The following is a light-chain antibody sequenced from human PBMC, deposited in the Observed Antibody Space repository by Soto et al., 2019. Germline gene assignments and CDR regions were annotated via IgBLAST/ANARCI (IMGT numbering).Light chain of an antibody. J-gene: IGKJ1*01. CDR1: QSLTSY. V-gene: IGKV3-20*01. CDR2: GAS. Sequence: IVMTQSPATLSVSPGERATLSCRASQSLTSYLAWYQQKPGQAPRLLIYGASSRATGIPDRFSGSGSGTDFTLTISRLEPEDFAVYYCQQYGSSPETFGQGTKVDIK. CDR3: QQYGSSPET.